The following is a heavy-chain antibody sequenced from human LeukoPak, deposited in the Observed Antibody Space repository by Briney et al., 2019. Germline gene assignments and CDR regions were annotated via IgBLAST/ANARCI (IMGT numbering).Heavy chain of an antibody. D-gene: IGHD4-17*01. CDR2: INPNSGGT. CDR1: GYTFTGYY. Sequence: ASVKVSCKASGYTFTGYYIHWVRQAPGQGLEWMGWINPNSGGTNYAQKFQGRVTMTRDTSISTAYMELSRLRSDDTAVYYCASTDYGDYTFDYWGQGTLVTVSS. CDR3: ASTDYGDYTFDY. J-gene: IGHJ4*02. V-gene: IGHV1-2*02.